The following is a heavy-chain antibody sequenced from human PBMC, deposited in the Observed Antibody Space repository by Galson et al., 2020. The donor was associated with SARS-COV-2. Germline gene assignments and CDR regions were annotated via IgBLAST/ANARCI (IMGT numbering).Heavy chain of an antibody. J-gene: IGHJ1*01. Sequence: GESLKISCAASGFTFSSYGMHWVRQAPGKGLEWVAVIWYDGSNKYYADSVKGRFTISRDNSKNTLYLQMNSLRAEDTAVYYCASEGKGLRCLGWVLVCWGQGTLVTVSS. CDR2: IWYDGSNK. CDR3: ASEGKGLRCLGWVLVC. D-gene: IGHD3-3*01. V-gene: IGHV3-33*01. CDR1: GFTFSSYG.